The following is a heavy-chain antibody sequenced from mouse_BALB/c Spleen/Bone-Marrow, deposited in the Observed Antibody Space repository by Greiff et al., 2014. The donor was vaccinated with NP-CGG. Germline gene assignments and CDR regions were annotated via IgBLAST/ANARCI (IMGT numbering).Heavy chain of an antibody. V-gene: IGHV1-14*01. D-gene: IGHD1-2*01. CDR3: ARRQFITTAAWFAY. CDR2: INPYNDGT. Sequence: QLQESGPELVKPGASVKMSCKASGHTFTSYVMHWVKQKPGQGLEWIGYINPYNDGTKYNEKFKGKATLTSDKSSSTAYMELSSLTSEDSAVYYCARRQFITTAAWFAYWGQGTLVTVSA. CDR1: GHTFTSYV. J-gene: IGHJ3*01.